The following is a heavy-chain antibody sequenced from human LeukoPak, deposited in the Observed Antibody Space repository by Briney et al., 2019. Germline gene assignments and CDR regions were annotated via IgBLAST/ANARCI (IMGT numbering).Heavy chain of an antibody. V-gene: IGHV4-4*07. CDR1: GGSIRSYY. D-gene: IGHD3-10*01. CDR3: ARQGYTASYYFLDY. J-gene: IGHJ4*02. Sequence: SETLSLTCTVSGGSIRSYYWGWVRQHAGKRLEWIGRIYTTGTTNYNPSLKSRLTMSVDTSKNQFSLNLRSVIAADTAVYYCARQGYTASYYFLDYWSQGTLVTVSS. CDR2: IYTTGTT.